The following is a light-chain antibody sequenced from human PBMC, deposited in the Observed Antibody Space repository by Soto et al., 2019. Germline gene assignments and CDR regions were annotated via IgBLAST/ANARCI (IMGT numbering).Light chain of an antibody. CDR1: SSDVGSYNF. V-gene: IGLV2-23*01. Sequence: QSVLTRPASVSGSPGQSITISCTGTSSDVGSYNFVSWYQQHPGKAPKLMIYEGSERPSGVSNRFSGSKSGNTASLTISGLQAEDEADYYCCSYAGSSTWVFGGGTKLTVL. J-gene: IGLJ3*02. CDR2: EGS. CDR3: CSYAGSSTWV.